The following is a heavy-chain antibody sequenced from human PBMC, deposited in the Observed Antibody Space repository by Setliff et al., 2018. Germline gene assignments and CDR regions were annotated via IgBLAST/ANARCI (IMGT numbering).Heavy chain of an antibody. J-gene: IGHJ4*02. CDR2: IKTKADGGTT. CDR3: TTAYSSGCPGNY. CDR1: GFSFSDAW. D-gene: IGHD6-19*01. Sequence: PGGSLRLSCAGSGFSFSDAWMNWVRQAPGKGLEWVGRIKTKADGGTTDFAAPVEGRFTLSRDDSKNTLYLQMNSLTTEDTGMYYCTTAYSSGCPGNYWGKGILVTVSS. V-gene: IGHV3-15*07.